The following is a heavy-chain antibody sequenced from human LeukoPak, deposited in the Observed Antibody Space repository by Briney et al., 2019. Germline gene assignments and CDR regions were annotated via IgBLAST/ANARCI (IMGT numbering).Heavy chain of an antibody. CDR2: IRSKAYGGTT. CDR3: TVVPGYYFDY. V-gene: IGHV3-49*04. D-gene: IGHD2-2*01. Sequence: GGSLRLSCTASGFTFGDYAMSWVRQAPGKGLEWVGFIRSKAYGGTTEYAASVKGRFTISRDDSKSIAYLQMNSLKTEDTAVYYCTVVPGYYFDYWGQGTLVTVSS. J-gene: IGHJ4*02. CDR1: GFTFGDYA.